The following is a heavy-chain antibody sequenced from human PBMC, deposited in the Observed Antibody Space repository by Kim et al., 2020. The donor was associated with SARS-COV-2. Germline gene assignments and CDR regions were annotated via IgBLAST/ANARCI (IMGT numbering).Heavy chain of an antibody. CDR1: GGSFSGYY. Sequence: SETLSLTCAVYGGSFSGYYWSWIRQPPGKGLEWIGEINHSGSTNYNPSLKSRVTISVDTSKNQFSLKLSSVTAADTAVYYCATDPAEYFQHWGQGTLVTVSS. CDR3: ATDPAEYFQH. J-gene: IGHJ1*01. CDR2: INHSGST. V-gene: IGHV4-34*01.